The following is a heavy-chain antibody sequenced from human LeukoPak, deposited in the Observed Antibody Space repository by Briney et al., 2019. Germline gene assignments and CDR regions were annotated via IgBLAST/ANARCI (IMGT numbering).Heavy chain of an antibody. D-gene: IGHD1-1*01. CDR1: GFTFSSYW. CDR2: IKQDGSEK. CDR3: ARDLTGTYYYYYYMDV. J-gene: IGHJ6*03. V-gene: IGHV3-7*01. Sequence: PGGSLRLSCAASGFTFSSYWMSWVRQAPGKGLEWAANIKQDGSEKYYVDSVKGRFTISRDNAKNSLYLQMNSLRAEDTAVYYCARDLTGTYYYYYYMDVWGKGTTVTVSS.